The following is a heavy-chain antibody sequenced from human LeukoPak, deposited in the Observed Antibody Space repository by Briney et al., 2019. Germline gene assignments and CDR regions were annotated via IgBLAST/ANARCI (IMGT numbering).Heavy chain of an antibody. CDR2: IYYSGST. J-gene: IGHJ3*02. D-gene: IGHD5-24*01. CDR3: ARGRWLQLDAFDI. CDR1: GDSINNYY. V-gene: IGHV4-59*01. Sequence: SETLSLTCTVSGDSINNYYWSWIRQPPGKGLEWIGYIYYSGSTNYNPSLKSRVTISVDTSKNQFSLKLSSVTAADTAVYYCARGRWLQLDAFDIWGQGTMVTVSS.